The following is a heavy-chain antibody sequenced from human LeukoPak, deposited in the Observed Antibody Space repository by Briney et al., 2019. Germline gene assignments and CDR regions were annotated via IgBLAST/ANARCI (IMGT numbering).Heavy chain of an antibody. V-gene: IGHV4-38-2*01. CDR3: ARRQYSSSWYR. Sequence: PSETLSLTCAVSGYSISSGYYWGWIRQPPGKGLEWIGSIYHSGSTYYNPSLKRRVTISVDTSKNHFSLKLSSVTAADTAVYYCARRQYSSSWYRWGQGTLVTVSS. CDR1: GYSISSGYY. CDR2: IYHSGST. D-gene: IGHD6-13*01. J-gene: IGHJ4*02.